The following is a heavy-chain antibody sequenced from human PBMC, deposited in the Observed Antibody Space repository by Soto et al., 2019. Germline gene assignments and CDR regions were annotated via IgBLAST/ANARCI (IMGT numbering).Heavy chain of an antibody. V-gene: IGHV4-34*01. Sequence: TLSLTCAVYGGSFSGYYWSWIRQPPGKGLEWIGEINHSGSTNYNPSLKSRVTISVDTSKNQFSLKLSSVTAADTAVYYCARGFEPGSSSGLYYYYYMDVWGKGTTVTVSS. CDR1: GGSFSGYY. D-gene: IGHD6-6*01. CDR3: ARGFEPGSSSGLYYYYYMDV. J-gene: IGHJ6*03. CDR2: INHSGST.